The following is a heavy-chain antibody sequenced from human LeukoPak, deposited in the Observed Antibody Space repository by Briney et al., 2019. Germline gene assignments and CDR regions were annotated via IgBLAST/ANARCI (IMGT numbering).Heavy chain of an antibody. CDR1: GFTVSSNY. Sequence: PGGSLRLSCAASGFTVSSNYMSWVRQAPGKGLEWVSVIYSGGTTYYADSVKGRFTVSRDNSKNTLYLQMNSLRAEDTAVYYCARSGVAAIHYWGQGTLVTVSS. CDR2: IYSGGTT. CDR3: ARSGVAAIHY. D-gene: IGHD5-24*01. V-gene: IGHV3-53*01. J-gene: IGHJ4*02.